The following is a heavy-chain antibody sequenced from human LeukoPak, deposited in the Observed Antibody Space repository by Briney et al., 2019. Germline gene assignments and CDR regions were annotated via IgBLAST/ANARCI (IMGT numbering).Heavy chain of an antibody. CDR1: GFVFSNYA. CDR3: ARDRYQNWFDP. CDR2: ISSSGSTI. Sequence: GGSLRLSCAASGFVFSNYAMNWVRQAPGKGLEWVSYISSSGSTIYYADSVKGRFTISRDNAKNSLYLQMNSLRAEDTAVYYCARDRYQNWFDPWGQGTLVTVSS. D-gene: IGHD2-2*01. J-gene: IGHJ5*02. V-gene: IGHV3-48*03.